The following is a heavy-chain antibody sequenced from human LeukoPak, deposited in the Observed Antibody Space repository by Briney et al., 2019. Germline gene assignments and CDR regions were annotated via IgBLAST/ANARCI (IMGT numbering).Heavy chain of an antibody. Sequence: ASVKVSCKASGYTFTGYYMHWVRQAPGQGLEWMGWINPNSGGTNYAQKFQGRVTMTRDTSISTAYMELSRLRSDDTAVYYCARLHCSSTSCQIDYWGQGTLVTVSS. CDR2: INPNSGGT. J-gene: IGHJ4*02. CDR1: GYTFTGYY. V-gene: IGHV1-2*02. CDR3: ARLHCSSTSCQIDY. D-gene: IGHD2-2*01.